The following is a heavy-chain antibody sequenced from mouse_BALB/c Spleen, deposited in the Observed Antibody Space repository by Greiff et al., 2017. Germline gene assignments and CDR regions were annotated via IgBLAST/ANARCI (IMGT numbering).Heavy chain of an antibody. J-gene: IGHJ2*01. V-gene: IGHV5-12*01. CDR2: ISSGGGST. Sequence: EVKLQESGGGLVKPGGSLKLSCAASGFTFSDYYMYWVRQTPEKRLEWVAYISSGGGSTYYPDTVKGRFTISRDNAKNTLYLQMSSLKSEDTAMYYCAGTYYRSYFDYWGQGTTLTVSS. D-gene: IGHD2-14*01. CDR1: GFTFSDYY. CDR3: AGTYYRSYFDY.